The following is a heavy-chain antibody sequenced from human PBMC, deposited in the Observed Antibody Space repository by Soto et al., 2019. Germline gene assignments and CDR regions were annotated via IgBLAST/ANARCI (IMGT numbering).Heavy chain of an antibody. CDR3: GSTYYNPSLKSRVTISVDTSKNQFSLKLSSVTAADTAVYYCARDLLSYDILTGYYAGPYYYGMDV. V-gene: IGHV3-30*03. Sequence: GGSLRLSCAASGFTFSTYGMHWVRQAPGKGLEWVAVILYDGSNKYYADSVKGRFTISRDNPKNTLYLQMNSLRAEATAIYYSGSTYYNPSLKSRVTISVDTSKNQFSLKLSSVTAADTAVYYCARDLLSYDILTGYYAGPYYYGMDVWGQGTTVTVSS. J-gene: IGHJ6*02. D-gene: IGHD2-21*02. CDR1: GFTFSTYG. CDR2: ILYDGSNK.